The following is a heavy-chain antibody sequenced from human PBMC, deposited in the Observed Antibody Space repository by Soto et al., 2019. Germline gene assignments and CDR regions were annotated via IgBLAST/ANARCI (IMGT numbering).Heavy chain of an antibody. CDR3: VKRGSNWGAFDC. Sequence: VQLLESGGDLVQPGGSLRLSCVASGFILNNYAMSWVRQAPGKGLEWVSTIGGTDGDSDGVPWYEDSVKGRFTISRDSSANTLFLPMDNLRAEDSALYYCVKRGSNWGAFDCWGQWTTVVVSS. V-gene: IGHV3-23*01. CDR1: GFILNNYA. CDR2: IGGTDGDSDGVP. D-gene: IGHD7-27*01. J-gene: IGHJ3*01.